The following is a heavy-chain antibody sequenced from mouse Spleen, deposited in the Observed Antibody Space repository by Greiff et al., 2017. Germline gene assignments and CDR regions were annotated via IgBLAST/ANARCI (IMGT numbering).Heavy chain of an antibody. Sequence: VQLQQSGAELVRPGSSVKISCKASGYAFSSYWMNWVKQRPGQGLEWIGQIYPGDGDTNYNGKFKGKATLTADKSSSTAYMQLSSLTSEDSAVYFCARRTSLYWYFDVWGAGTTVTVSS. V-gene: IGHV1-80*01. CDR1: GYAFSSYW. CDR3: ARRTSLYWYFDV. CDR2: IYPGDGDT. J-gene: IGHJ1*01.